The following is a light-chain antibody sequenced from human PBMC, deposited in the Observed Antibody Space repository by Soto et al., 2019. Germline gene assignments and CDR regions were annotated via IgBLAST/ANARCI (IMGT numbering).Light chain of an antibody. Sequence: EIVMTQSPGTLSVFQGERATLSCRTSQSISDSLAWYQQKPGQAPRLLIYGASTRATGIPARFSGGGSGTEFNLTIRRLEAEDSATYLLHPEFGLAPRTFGPGTRVEIK. V-gene: IGKV3-15*01. CDR1: QSISDS. CDR3: HPEFGLAPRT. J-gene: IGKJ1*01. CDR2: GAS.